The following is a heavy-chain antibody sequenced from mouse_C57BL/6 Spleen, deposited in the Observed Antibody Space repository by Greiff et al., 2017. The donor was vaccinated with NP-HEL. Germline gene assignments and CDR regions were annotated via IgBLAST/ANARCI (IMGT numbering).Heavy chain of an antibody. Sequence: VQLKQSGPELVKPGASVKISCKASGYSFTGYYMNWVKQSPEKSLEWIGEINPSTGGTTYNQKFKAKATLTVDKSSSTAYMQLKSLTSEDSAVYDCARSDGRGFAYWGQGTLVTVSA. V-gene: IGHV1-42*01. D-gene: IGHD1-1*01. CDR1: GYSFTGYY. CDR2: INPSTGGT. CDR3: ARSDGRGFAY. J-gene: IGHJ3*01.